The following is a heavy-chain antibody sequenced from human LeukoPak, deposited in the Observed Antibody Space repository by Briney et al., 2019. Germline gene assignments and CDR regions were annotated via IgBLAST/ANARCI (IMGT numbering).Heavy chain of an antibody. Sequence: ASVKVPCKASGGTFSSYAISWVRQAPGQGLEWMGRIIPIFGTANYAQKFQGRVTITTDESTSTAYMELSSLRSEDTAVYYCARGPGIAQFDPWGQGTLVTVSS. D-gene: IGHD6-13*01. CDR2: IIPIFGTA. CDR3: ARGPGIAQFDP. V-gene: IGHV1-69*05. CDR1: GGTFSSYA. J-gene: IGHJ5*02.